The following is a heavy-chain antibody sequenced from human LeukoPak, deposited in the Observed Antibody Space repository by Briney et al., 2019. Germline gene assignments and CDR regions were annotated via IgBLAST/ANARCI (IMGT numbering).Heavy chain of an antibody. J-gene: IGHJ4*02. CDR1: GGSIASSY. V-gene: IGHV4-59*08. CDR2: IYDSGST. CDR3: ASNPY. Sequence: SETLSLNCTVSGGSIASSYWSWIRQPPGKALEWIGFIYDSGSTNYNPSLKSRVTISVDTSKNQFFLKVSSVTAADTAVYYCASNPYWGQGILVTVSS.